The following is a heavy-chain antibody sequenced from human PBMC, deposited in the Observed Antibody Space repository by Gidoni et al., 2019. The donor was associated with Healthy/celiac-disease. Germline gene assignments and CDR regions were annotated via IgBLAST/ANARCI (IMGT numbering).Heavy chain of an antibody. J-gene: IGHJ4*02. CDR3: ARDVLYYGSGSYGY. Sequence: ALVKPGGSLRLSCAASGFTFRSYSMNWVRQAPGKGLEWVSSISSSSSYIYYADSVKGRFTISRDNAKNSLYLQMNSLRAEDTAVYYCARDVLYYGSGSYGYWGQGTLVTVSS. V-gene: IGHV3-21*01. D-gene: IGHD3-10*01. CDR2: ISSSSSYI. CDR1: GFTFRSYS.